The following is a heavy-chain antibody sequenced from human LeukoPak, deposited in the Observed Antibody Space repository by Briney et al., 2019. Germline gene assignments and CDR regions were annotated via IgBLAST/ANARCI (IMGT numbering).Heavy chain of an antibody. D-gene: IGHD3-22*01. J-gene: IGHJ4*02. V-gene: IGHV3-23*01. CDR3: AKDPPHSGYYPLTPDLEPDY. Sequence: PGGSLRLSCAASGFTFSSYAMSWVRQAPGKGLEWVSAISGSGGSTYYADSVKGRFTISRDNSKNTLYLQMNNLRAEDTAVYYCAKDPPHSGYYPLTPDLEPDYWGQGTLVTVSS. CDR2: ISGSGGST. CDR1: GFTFSSYA.